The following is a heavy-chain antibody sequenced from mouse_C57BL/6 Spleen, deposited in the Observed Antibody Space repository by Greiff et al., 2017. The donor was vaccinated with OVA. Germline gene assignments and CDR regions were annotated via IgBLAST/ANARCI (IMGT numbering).Heavy chain of an antibody. CDR2: INPNNGGT. CDR3: ARGAGIMDY. Sequence: EVKLVESGPELVKPGASVKMSCKASGYTFTDYNMHWVKQSHGKSLEWIGYINPNNGGTSYNQKFKGKATLTVNKSSSTAYMELRSLTSEDSAVYYCARGAGIMDYWGQGTSVTVSS. CDR1: GYTFTDYN. D-gene: IGHD3-3*01. J-gene: IGHJ4*01. V-gene: IGHV1-22*01.